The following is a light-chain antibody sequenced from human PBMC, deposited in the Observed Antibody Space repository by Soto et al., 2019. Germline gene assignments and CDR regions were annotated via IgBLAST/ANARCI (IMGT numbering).Light chain of an antibody. CDR3: QSYDTSLSGSV. CDR1: SSNIGAGYD. Sequence: QSVLTQPPSVSGAPGQRVTISCTGSSSNIGAGYDVHWYQQLPGTAPKVIIRGNTNRPSGVSDRFSGSKSGTSASLAITGLQAEDEADYYCQSYDTSLSGSVFGGGTQLTVL. CDR2: GNT. J-gene: IGLJ7*01. V-gene: IGLV1-40*01.